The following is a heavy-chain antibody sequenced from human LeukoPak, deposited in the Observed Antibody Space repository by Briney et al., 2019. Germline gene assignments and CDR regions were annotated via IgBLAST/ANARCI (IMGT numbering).Heavy chain of an antibody. CDR3: ARAAREVGATGAFDAFDI. V-gene: IGHV4-39*07. J-gene: IGHJ3*02. D-gene: IGHD1-26*01. CDR1: GGSISSSSYY. CDR2: IHYSGST. Sequence: KSSETLSLTCTVSGGSISSSSYYWGWIRQPPGKGLEWIGSIHYSGSTYYSPSLESRVTISVDTSKNQFSLKLSSVTAADTAVYYCARAAREVGATGAFDAFDIWGQGTMVTVSS.